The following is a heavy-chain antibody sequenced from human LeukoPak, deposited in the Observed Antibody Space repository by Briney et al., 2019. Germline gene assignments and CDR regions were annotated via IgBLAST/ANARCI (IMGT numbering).Heavy chain of an antibody. CDR2: IDHSGGT. J-gene: IGHJ6*03. CDR1: GGSFSDYF. CDR3: ARMRGGGIGYSNYMDV. D-gene: IGHD2-15*01. V-gene: IGHV4-34*01. Sequence: SETLSLTCAVFGGSFSDYFWSWIRQPPGKGLEWIGEIDHSGGTNYNPSLKSRVTISVDTSKNQFSLKLTSVTAADAAVYYCARMRGGGIGYSNYMDVWGKGTTVIVS.